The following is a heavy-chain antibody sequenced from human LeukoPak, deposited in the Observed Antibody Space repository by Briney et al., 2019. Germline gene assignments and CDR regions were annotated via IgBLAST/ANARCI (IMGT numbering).Heavy chain of an antibody. CDR2: ISYDGNNK. J-gene: IGHJ4*02. CDR1: GFPFSNYA. D-gene: IGHD5-24*01. V-gene: IGHV3-30-3*02. CDR3: AKQMAVDYFDY. Sequence: GGSLRLSCAASGFPFSNYAMHWVRQAPGKGLEWVAVISYDGNNKYYADSVKGRFTISRDNSKNMLYLQMNSLRAEDTAVYYCAKQMAVDYFDYWGQGTLVTVSS.